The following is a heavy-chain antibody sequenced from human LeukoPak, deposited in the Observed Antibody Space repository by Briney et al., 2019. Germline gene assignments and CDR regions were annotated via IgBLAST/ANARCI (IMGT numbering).Heavy chain of an antibody. CDR3: ARAPELADEYYFDY. D-gene: IGHD1-14*01. CDR1: GYTFTSYG. Sequence: ASVKVSCKASGYTFTSYGISWVRQAPGQGLEWMGWISAYNGNTNYAQKLQGRVTMTTDTSTSTAYMELRSLRSDDTAVYYCARAPELADEYYFDYWGQGTLVTVSS. V-gene: IGHV1-18*01. J-gene: IGHJ4*02. CDR2: ISAYNGNT.